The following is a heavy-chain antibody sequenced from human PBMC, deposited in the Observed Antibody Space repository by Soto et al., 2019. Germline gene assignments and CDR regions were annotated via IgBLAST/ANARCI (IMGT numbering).Heavy chain of an antibody. CDR2: ISSSSSYI. CDR3: ARALGSSPSHDY. CDR1: GFTFSSYS. D-gene: IGHD6-6*01. Sequence: FLRLSCAASGFTFSSYSMNWVRQAPGKGLEWVSSISSSSSYIYYADSVKGRFTISRDNAKNSLYLQMNSLRAEDTAVYYCARALGSSPSHDYWGQGTLVTVSS. J-gene: IGHJ4*02. V-gene: IGHV3-21*01.